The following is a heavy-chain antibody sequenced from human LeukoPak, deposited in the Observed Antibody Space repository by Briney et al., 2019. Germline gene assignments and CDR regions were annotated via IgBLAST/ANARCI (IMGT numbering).Heavy chain of an antibody. J-gene: IGHJ4*02. CDR2: IKHDGSEK. CDR1: GFNFSNYW. Sequence: GGSQRLPCVVSGFNFSNYWMNWVRQAPGKGLEWVANIKHDGSEKYYVDSVKGRFSISRDNAKKSLYLQMNSLRAEDTAVYYCARALSHCLDYWGQGTLVTVSS. CDR3: ARALSHCLDY. V-gene: IGHV3-7*01. D-gene: IGHD3-16*01.